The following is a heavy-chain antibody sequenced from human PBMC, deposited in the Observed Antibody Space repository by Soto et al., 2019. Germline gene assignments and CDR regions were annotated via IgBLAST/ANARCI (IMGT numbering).Heavy chain of an antibody. D-gene: IGHD3-22*01. V-gene: IGHV3-21*01. CDR2: ISSSSSYI. Sequence: GGSLRLSCSASGFIFSSYSMSWVPPAPGKGLEGVSYISSSSSYIHYADSVKGRFTVSRDNAKNSLYLQMNSLRAEDTAVYYCTRDDYDSSGYRFDPWGQGTLVTVSS. CDR1: GFIFSSYS. J-gene: IGHJ5*02. CDR3: TRDDYDSSGYRFDP.